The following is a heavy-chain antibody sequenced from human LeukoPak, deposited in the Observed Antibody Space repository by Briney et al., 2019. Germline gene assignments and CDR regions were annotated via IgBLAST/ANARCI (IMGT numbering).Heavy chain of an antibody. CDR2: YSGST. CDR1: GGSISSYY. V-gene: IGHV4-59*01. D-gene: IGHD3-10*01. CDR3: ARAYYGSGSYPFDY. J-gene: IGHJ4*02. Sequence: SEALSLTCTVSGGSISSYYWSWIRQPPGKGLEWIGYYSGSTNYNPSLKSRVTISVDTSKNQFSLKVNSVTAADTAVYYCARAYYGSGSYPFDYWGQGTLVTVSS.